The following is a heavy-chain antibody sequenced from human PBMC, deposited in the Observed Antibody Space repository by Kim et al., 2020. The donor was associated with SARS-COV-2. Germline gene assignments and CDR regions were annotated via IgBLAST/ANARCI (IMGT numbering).Heavy chain of an antibody. J-gene: IGHJ6*02. V-gene: IGHV4-4*02. Sequence: SETLSLTCAVSGGSISSSNWWSWVRQPPGKGLEWIGEIYHSGSTNYNPSLKSRVTISVDKSKNQFSLKLSSVTAADTAVYYCARILYSSSLDGMDVWGQGTTVTVSS. CDR2: IYHSGST. D-gene: IGHD6-6*01. CDR1: GGSISSSNW. CDR3: ARILYSSSLDGMDV.